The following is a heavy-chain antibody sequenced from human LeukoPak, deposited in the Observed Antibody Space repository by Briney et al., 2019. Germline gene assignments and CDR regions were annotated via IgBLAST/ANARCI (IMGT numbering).Heavy chain of an antibody. Sequence: ASVKVSCKASGYTFTSYAMHWVRQAPGQRLEWMGWINAGNGNTKYSQKFQGRVTITRDTSASTAYMELSSLRSEDTAVYYCARAPNEGAFDIWGQGTMVSVSS. D-gene: IGHD1-1*01. V-gene: IGHV1-3*01. J-gene: IGHJ3*02. CDR3: ARAPNEGAFDI. CDR2: INAGNGNT. CDR1: GYTFTSYA.